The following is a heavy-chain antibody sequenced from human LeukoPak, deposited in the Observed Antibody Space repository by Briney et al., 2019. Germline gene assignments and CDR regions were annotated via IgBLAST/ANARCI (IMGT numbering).Heavy chain of an antibody. D-gene: IGHD1-26*01. CDR1: GFHFPSYW. J-gene: IGHJ4*02. Sequence: GGSLEISRSGSGFHFPSYWIGWVRQISGKGLEWVGIIYPGDSDTRYSPSFQGQVTISADKSISTAYLQWSSLKASDTAMYYCARWKPSGSSQAFDYWGQGTLVTVSS. CDR2: IYPGDSDT. CDR3: ARWKPSGSSQAFDY. V-gene: IGHV5-51*01.